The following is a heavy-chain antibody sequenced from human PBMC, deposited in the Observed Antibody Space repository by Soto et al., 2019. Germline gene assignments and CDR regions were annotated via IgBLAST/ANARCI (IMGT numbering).Heavy chain of an antibody. Sequence: QVQLQQWGAGLLKPSETLSLTCAVYGGSFSGYYWSWIRQPPGKGLEWIGEINHSGSTNYNPSLKSRVTISVDTSKNQFSLKLSSVTAADTAVYYCARGSRSGAFDIWGQGTMVTVSS. CDR3: ARGSRSGAFDI. D-gene: IGHD3-10*01. J-gene: IGHJ3*02. CDR1: GGSFSGYY. CDR2: INHSGST. V-gene: IGHV4-34*01.